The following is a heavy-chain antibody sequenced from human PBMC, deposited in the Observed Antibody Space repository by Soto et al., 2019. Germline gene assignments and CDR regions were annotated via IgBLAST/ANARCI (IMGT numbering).Heavy chain of an antibody. V-gene: IGHV4-59*01. CDR2: IYYSGST. Sequence: SETLSLTCSVSGGSINSSYWSWIRQPPGKGLEWIGYIYYSGSTNYNPSLKSRVTISVDTSKNQFSLKLSSVTAADTAVYYCATSWYFNYWGQGTLVTVSS. CDR1: GGSINSSY. CDR3: ATSWYFNY. D-gene: IGHD2-15*01. J-gene: IGHJ4*02.